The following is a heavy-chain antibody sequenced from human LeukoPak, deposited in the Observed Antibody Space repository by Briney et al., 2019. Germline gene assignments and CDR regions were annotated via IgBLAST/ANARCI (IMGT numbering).Heavy chain of an antibody. D-gene: IGHD2-2*01. V-gene: IGHV4-30-2*01. CDR2: IYHSGST. J-gene: IGHJ4*02. Sequence: SQTLSLTCAVSGGSISSGGYSWSWIRQPPGKGLEWIGYIYHSGSTYYNPSLKSRVTISVDRSKNQFSLRLSSVTAADTAVYYCARSTLPAAAIQSDYWGQGTLVTVSS. CDR3: ARSTLPAAAIQSDY. CDR1: GGSISSGGYS.